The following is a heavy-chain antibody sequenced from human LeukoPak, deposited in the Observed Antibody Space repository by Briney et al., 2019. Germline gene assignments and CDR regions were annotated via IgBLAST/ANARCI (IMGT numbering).Heavy chain of an antibody. V-gene: IGHV1-2*02. CDR1: GYTFTGDY. CDR2: INPNSGGT. Sequence: ASVKVSCKASGYTFTGDYMHWVRQAPGQGLEWMGWINPNSGGTNYAQKFQGRVTMTRDTSISTAYMELSRLISEETAVYYCARTPGPTVTGWFDPWGQGTLVTVSS. J-gene: IGHJ5*02. CDR3: ARTPGPTVTGWFDP. D-gene: IGHD4-17*01.